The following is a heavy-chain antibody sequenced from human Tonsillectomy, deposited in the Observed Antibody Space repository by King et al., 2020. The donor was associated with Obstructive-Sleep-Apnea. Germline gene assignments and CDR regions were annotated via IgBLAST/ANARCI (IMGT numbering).Heavy chain of an antibody. V-gene: IGHV3-30*18. D-gene: IGHD5-12*01. Sequence: VQLGESGGGGVQPGRSLRLSCAACGFTFSSYVRHWVRQAPGKGLEWGAVISYDGSNKYYADSVKGRFTISRDNSKNTLYLQKNRLRAEDTAVYYCSKERYSGYDVYYYYGMDVWGQGTTVTVSS. CDR3: SKERYSGYDVYYYYGMDV. CDR1: GFTFSSYV. J-gene: IGHJ6*02. CDR2: ISYDGSNK.